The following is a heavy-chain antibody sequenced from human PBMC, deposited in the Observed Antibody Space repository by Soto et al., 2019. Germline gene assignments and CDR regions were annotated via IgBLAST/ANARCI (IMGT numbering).Heavy chain of an antibody. CDR1: GGSIRSDY. J-gene: IGHJ6*02. CDR2: IYGSGNT. CDR3: ARRMPPYTNTVDVRYV. Sequence: QVQLQESGPGLVKPSETMSLICTVSGGSIRSDYWSWIRQPAGKGLEWIGRIYGSGNTNYNPSLKSRVTMSVDTSKTQVSLKLASVTAADTAVYYCARRMPPYTNTVDVRYVWGQGTTVTVSS. V-gene: IGHV4-4*07. D-gene: IGHD2-2*02.